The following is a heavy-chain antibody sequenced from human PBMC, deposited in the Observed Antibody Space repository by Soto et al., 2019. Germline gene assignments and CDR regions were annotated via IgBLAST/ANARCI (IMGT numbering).Heavy chain of an antibody. CDR2: VSYDGSDK. Sequence: QGQLVESGRDMVQPGRSLRLSCAASGFTFSHYPMHWVRQAPGKGLEWVAAVSYDGSDKYYAASLNGRFTISSHNPRITVYLQLNRVTPDDRAVYYCAMKLGSREAPAALGAFDIWGRGTMVTVSS. D-gene: IGHD2-2*01. CDR3: AMKLGSREAPAALGAFDI. CDR1: GFTFSHYP. V-gene: IGHV3-30-3*01. J-gene: IGHJ3*02.